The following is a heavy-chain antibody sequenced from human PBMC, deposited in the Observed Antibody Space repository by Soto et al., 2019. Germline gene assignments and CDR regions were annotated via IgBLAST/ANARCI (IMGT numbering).Heavy chain of an antibody. CDR2: IYYSGST. V-gene: IGHV4-39*01. CDR1: GGSISSSSYY. CDR3: AMDDYGVHDAFDI. Sequence: SETLSLTCTVSGGSISSSSYYWGWIRQPPGKGLEWIGSIYYSGSTYYNPSLKSRVTISVDTSKNQFSLKLSSVTAADTAVYYCAMDDYGVHDAFDIWGQGTMVTVSS. J-gene: IGHJ3*02. D-gene: IGHD4-17*01.